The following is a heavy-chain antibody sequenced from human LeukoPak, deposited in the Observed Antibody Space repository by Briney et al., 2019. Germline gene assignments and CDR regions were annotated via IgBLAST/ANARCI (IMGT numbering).Heavy chain of an antibody. Sequence: GRSLRLSCAASGFTFSSYAMHWVRQAPGKGLEWVAVISYDGSNKYYADSVKGRFTIPRDNSKNTLYLQMNSLRAEDTAVYYCARDIQSPGWPPYYYYGMDVWGKGTTVTVSS. CDR1: GFTFSSYA. D-gene: IGHD6-19*01. CDR2: ISYDGSNK. J-gene: IGHJ6*04. CDR3: ARDIQSPGWPPYYYYGMDV. V-gene: IGHV3-30*04.